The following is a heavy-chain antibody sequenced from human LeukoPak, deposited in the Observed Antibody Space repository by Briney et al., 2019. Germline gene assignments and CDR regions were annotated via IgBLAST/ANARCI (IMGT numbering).Heavy chain of an antibody. J-gene: IGHJ4*02. CDR3: ARLSSSWPVIPDY. Sequence: SGPTLVKPTQTLTLTCTFSGFSLRTSGVGVGWIRQPPGKGLEWIGYIYYSGSTNYNPSLKSRVTISVDTSKNQFSLKLSSVTAADTAVYYCARLSSSWPVIPDYWGQGTLVTVSS. V-gene: IGHV4-61*08. CDR1: GFSLRTSGVG. D-gene: IGHD6-13*01. CDR2: IYYSGST.